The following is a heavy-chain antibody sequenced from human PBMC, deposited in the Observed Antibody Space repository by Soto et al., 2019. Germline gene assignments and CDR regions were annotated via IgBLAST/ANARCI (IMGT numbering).Heavy chain of an antibody. V-gene: IGHV3-30*18. Sequence: QVQLVESGGGVVQPGRSLRLSCAASGFTFSSSGLHWVRQAPGKGLEWVAVISYDGTNKYYADSGKGRFTISRDNSKNTLYLQMNSLRAEDTAVYYCAKGGRGGYDYIDYWGQGTLVTDSS. D-gene: IGHD5-12*01. CDR1: GFTFSSSG. CDR2: ISYDGTNK. CDR3: AKGGRGGYDYIDY. J-gene: IGHJ4*02.